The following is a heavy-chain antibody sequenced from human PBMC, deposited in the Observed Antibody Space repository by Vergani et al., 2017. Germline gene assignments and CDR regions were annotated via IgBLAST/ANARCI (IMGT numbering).Heavy chain of an antibody. J-gene: IGHJ4*02. CDR1: GYYFTGYA. CDR2: INTNTGNP. V-gene: IGHV7-4-1*02. D-gene: IGHD2-21*02. Sequence: QVQLVQSGSELKKPGASVKVSCKASGYYFTGYAITWLRQAPGHGLEWMGWINTNTGNPTYAQGFTGRFVFSLDTSVRTAYLQISSLKAEDSAVYYCARDHLASCGGDCPGYWGQGTLVTVSS. CDR3: ARDHLASCGGDCPGY.